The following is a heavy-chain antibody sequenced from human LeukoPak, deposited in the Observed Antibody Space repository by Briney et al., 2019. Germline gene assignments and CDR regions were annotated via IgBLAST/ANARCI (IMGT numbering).Heavy chain of an antibody. J-gene: IGHJ4*02. CDR2: IRSKAYGGTT. CDR3: TRDSKGGQWLSYPDY. V-gene: IGHV3-49*04. Sequence: PGRSLRLSCTASGFTFGDYAMSWVRQAPGKGLEWVGFIRSKAYGGTTEYAASVKGRFTISRDDSKSIAYLQMNSLKTEDTAVYYCTRDSKGGQWLSYPDYWGQGTLVTVSS. D-gene: IGHD6-19*01. CDR1: GFTFGDYA.